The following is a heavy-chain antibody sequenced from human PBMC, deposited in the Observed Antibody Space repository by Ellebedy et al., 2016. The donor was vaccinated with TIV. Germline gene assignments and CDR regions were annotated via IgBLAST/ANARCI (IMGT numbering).Heavy chain of an antibody. D-gene: IGHD6-19*01. CDR2: ISYDGSNK. J-gene: IGHJ4*02. Sequence: GGSLRLXXAAPGFTFSSYGMHWVRQAPGKGLEWVAVISYDGSNKYYADSVKGRFTISRDNSKNTLYLQMNSLRAEDTAVYYCAREGPSGWPEFDYWGQGTLVTVSS. V-gene: IGHV3-30*03. CDR1: GFTFSSYG. CDR3: AREGPSGWPEFDY.